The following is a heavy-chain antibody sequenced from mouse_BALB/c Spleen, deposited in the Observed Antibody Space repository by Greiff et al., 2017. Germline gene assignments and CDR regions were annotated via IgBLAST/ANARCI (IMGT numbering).Heavy chain of an antibody. CDR1: GYAFSSYW. D-gene: IGHD1-1*01. V-gene: IGHV1-80*01. CDR2: IYPGDGDT. J-gene: IGHJ3*01. Sequence: QVQLKESGAELVRPGSSVKISCKASGYAFSSYWMNWVKQRPGQGLEWIGQIYPGDGDTNYNGKFKGKATLTADKSSSTAYMQLSSLTSEDSAVYFCARRGYYYGSSYEAWFAYWGQGTLVTVSA. CDR3: ARRGYYYGSSYEAWFAY.